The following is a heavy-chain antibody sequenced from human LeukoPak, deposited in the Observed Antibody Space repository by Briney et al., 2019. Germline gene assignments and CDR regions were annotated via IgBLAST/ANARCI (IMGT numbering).Heavy chain of an antibody. V-gene: IGHV1-46*01. CDR2: INPSGGST. Sequence: ASVKVSCKASGYTFTSYYMHWVRQAPGQGLEWMGIINPSGGSTSYAQKFQGRVTMTRDTSTSTAYMELSSLRSEDTAVYYCARAVVVTAIFDPWGQGTLVTVSS. CDR1: GYTFTSYY. J-gene: IGHJ5*02. D-gene: IGHD2-21*02. CDR3: ARAVVVTAIFDP.